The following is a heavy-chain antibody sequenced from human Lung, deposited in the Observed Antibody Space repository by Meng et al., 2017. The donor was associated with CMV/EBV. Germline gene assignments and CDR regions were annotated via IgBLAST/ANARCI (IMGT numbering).Heavy chain of an antibody. CDR2: INTTGVNT. Sequence: GGSXRLPCAASGFTFSNYMNWVRQAPGKGLEWVSTINTTGVNTYYADSVKGRFTISRDNSKNTLYLQMNSLRAEDTAVYYCAPTITGVAEGWGQGTLVTVSS. J-gene: IGHJ4*02. CDR1: GFTFSNY. V-gene: IGHV3-23*01. CDR3: APTITGVAEG. D-gene: IGHD2-8*02.